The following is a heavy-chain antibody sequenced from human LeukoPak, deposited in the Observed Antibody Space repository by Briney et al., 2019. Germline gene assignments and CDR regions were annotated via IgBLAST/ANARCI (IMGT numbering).Heavy chain of an antibody. D-gene: IGHD3-10*01. CDR3: ARNYYGSGSYGGWYYFDY. CDR2: IDTSGHT. Sequence: PSETLSLTCTVSGGSVNNHYWSWLRQSAEKGLEWIGRIDTSGHTRSHPSLRSRLRMSVDTSKNQFSLRLDSVTAADTAVYYCARNYYGSGSYGGWYYFDYWGQGTLVTVSS. V-gene: IGHV4-4*07. J-gene: IGHJ4*02. CDR1: GGSVNNHY.